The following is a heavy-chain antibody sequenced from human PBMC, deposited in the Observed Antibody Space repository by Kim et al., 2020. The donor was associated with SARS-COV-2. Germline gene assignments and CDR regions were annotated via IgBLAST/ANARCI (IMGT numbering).Heavy chain of an antibody. V-gene: IGHV1-3*01. J-gene: IGHJ6*02. CDR1: GYTFTSYA. CDR3: ARVGGYCSGGSCYAWDYYYGMDV. CDR2: INAGNGNT. Sequence: ASVKVSCKASGYTFTSYAMHWVRQAPGQRLEWMGWINAGNGNTKYSQKFQGRVTITRDTSASTAYMELSSLRSEDTAVYYCARVGGYCSGGSCYAWDYYYGMDVWGQGTTVTVSS. D-gene: IGHD2-15*01.